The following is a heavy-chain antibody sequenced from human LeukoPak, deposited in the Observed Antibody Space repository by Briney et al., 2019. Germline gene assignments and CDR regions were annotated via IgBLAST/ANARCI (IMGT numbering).Heavy chain of an antibody. J-gene: IGHJ4*02. CDR1: GYTFIGYY. V-gene: IGHV1-2*06. CDR3: ASPDSSSWYRLDY. CDR2: INPNSGGT. Sequence: GASVKVSRKASGYTFIGYYMHWVRQAPGQGLEWMGRINPNSGGTNYAQKFQGRVTMTRDTSISTAYMELSRLRSDDTAVYYCASPDSSSWYRLDYWGQGTLVTVSS. D-gene: IGHD6-13*01.